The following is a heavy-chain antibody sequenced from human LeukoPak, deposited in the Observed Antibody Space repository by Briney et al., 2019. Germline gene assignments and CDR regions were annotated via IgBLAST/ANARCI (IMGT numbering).Heavy chain of an antibody. V-gene: IGHV3-30*18. J-gene: IGHJ4*02. Sequence: SLRLSCAAXGFTFSXYGMNWARQAPGKGLEWVAVISYDGSMKYYADSVKGRFTISRDNSKNTLYLQMNSLRAEDTAVYYCAKDFRGYDYGYCFDYWGQGTLVTVSS. CDR1: GFTFSXYG. CDR3: AKDFRGYDYGYCFDY. CDR2: ISYDGSMK. D-gene: IGHD5-18*01.